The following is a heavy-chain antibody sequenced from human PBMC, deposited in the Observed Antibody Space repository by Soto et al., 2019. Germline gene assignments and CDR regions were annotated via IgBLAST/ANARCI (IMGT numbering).Heavy chain of an antibody. Sequence: QVQLVQSGAEVKKPGASVKVSCKASGYTFTSYGIIWVRQAPGPGREWMGWISAYNGNTNYAQKLQGRVTMTTDTPTSTAYMELRSLRSDDTAVYYCARDRGYNWNYGSFHWVQGTLVTVTS. J-gene: IGHJ4*02. V-gene: IGHV1-18*01. CDR1: GYTFTSYG. D-gene: IGHD1-7*01. CDR2: ISAYNGNT. CDR3: ARDRGYNWNYGSFH.